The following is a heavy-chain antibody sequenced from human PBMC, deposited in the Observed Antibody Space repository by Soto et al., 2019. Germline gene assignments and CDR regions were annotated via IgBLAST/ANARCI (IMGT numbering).Heavy chain of an antibody. CDR1: GGSISSYY. CDR2: IYYSGST. V-gene: IGHV4-59*01. D-gene: IGHD3-22*01. J-gene: IGHJ5*02. Sequence: SETLSLTSTVSGGSISSYYRSWIRQPPGKGLEWIGYIYYSGSTNYNPSLKSRVTISVDTSKNQFSLKLSSVTAADTAVYYCARVMYYYDSSGYYRWFDPWGQGTLVTVSS. CDR3: ARVMYYYDSSGYYRWFDP.